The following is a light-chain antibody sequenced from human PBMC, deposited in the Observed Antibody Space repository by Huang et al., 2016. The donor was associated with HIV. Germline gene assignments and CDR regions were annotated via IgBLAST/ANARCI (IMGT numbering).Light chain of an antibody. CDR2: DAS. J-gene: IGKJ2*01. CDR1: QSVSRH. CDR3: QQRSSWPPT. Sequence: EIVLTQSPATLSLSPGERATLSCRASQSVSRHLAWYQQRPGQAPRLLSYDASTRATGVPGRLSGSGSGTDFTLTIGSLEPDDFAVYYCQQRSSWPPTFGQGTKLEIK. V-gene: IGKV3-11*01.